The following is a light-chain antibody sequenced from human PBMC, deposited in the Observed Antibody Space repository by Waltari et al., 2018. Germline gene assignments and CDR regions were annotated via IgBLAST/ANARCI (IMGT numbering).Light chain of an antibody. CDR3: QQYQSPPWT. CDR1: QSIGSW. J-gene: IGKJ1*01. V-gene: IGKV1-5*03. CDR2: KAS. Sequence: DIQMTQFPSTLSASVGDRVTITCRASQSIGSWLAWYQQKPGEAPKVLIYKASILESGVPSRFSGSGSGTEFTLTISSLQPDDFATYYCQQYQSPPWTFGQGTNVETK.